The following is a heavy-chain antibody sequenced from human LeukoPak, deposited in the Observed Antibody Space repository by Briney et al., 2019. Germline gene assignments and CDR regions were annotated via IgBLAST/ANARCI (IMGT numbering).Heavy chain of an antibody. J-gene: IGHJ6*02. CDR3: ARAGYAHGLGV. CDR2: ITNKGGGYKT. CDR1: GFTRSDHD. D-gene: IGHD5-18*01. Sequence: GGSLRLSCAASGFTRSDHDMHWVRQAPGKGLEWVGRITNKGGGYKTEYAAAVSGRFTISGGDSQNSLYLHMMSLKTDDTAVYYCARAGYAHGLGVWAKGPRSPSP. V-gene: IGHV3-72*01.